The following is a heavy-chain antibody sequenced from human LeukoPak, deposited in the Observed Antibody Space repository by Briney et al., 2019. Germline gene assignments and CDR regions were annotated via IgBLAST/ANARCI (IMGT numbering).Heavy chain of an antibody. V-gene: IGHV3-11*04. CDR1: GFTFSDYY. Sequence: PGGSLRLSCAASGFTFSDYYMSWIRQAPGKGLEWVSYIGSSGSTIYYADSVKGRFTISRDNAKNSLYLQMNSLRAEDTAVYYCARLVGSSWYREVLRGRDYWGQGTLVTVSS. D-gene: IGHD6-13*01. CDR3: ARLVGSSWYREVLRGRDY. CDR2: IGSSGSTI. J-gene: IGHJ4*02.